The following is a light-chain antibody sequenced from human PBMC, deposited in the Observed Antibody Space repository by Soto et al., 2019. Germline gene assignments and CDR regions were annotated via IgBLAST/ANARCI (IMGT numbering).Light chain of an antibody. CDR2: LGS. J-gene: IGKJ4*01. Sequence: DIVMTQSPLSLTVTPGEPASISCRSSQSLLDSDGDNYLDWYFQKPGQSPQPLIYLGSNRASGVPDRFSGSGSGTDFTLNISTVGAEDIGVYYCMQSLQPPLTFGGGTKVEIK. CDR1: QSLLDSDGDNY. CDR3: MQSLQPPLT. V-gene: IGKV2-28*01.